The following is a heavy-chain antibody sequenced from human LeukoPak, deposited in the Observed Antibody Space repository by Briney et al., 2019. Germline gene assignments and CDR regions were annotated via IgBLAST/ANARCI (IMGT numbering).Heavy chain of an antibody. CDR2: IYSGGST. CDR1: GLTVSSTY. CDR3: ARDLLEWYFDY. Sequence: GGSLRLSCAASGLTVSSTYMSWVRQTPGKGLEWVSVIYSGGSTYYADSVKGRFTISRDNSKDTLYLQMNSLRAEDTAVYYCARDLLEWYFDYWGQGTLVTVSS. J-gene: IGHJ4*02. D-gene: IGHD3-3*01. V-gene: IGHV3-66*01.